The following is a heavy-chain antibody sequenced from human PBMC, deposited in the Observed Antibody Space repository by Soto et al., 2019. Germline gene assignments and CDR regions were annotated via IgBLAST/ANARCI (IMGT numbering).Heavy chain of an antibody. J-gene: IGHJ4*02. CDR1: GFTFSGSA. D-gene: IGHD3-9*01. CDR2: IRSKANSYAT. CDR3: TRRIYDILTGYYKDY. V-gene: IGHV3-73*02. Sequence: EVQLVESGGGLVQPGGSLKLSCAASGFTFSGSAMHWVRQASGKGLEWVGRIRSKANSYATAYAASVKGRFTISRDDSKNTAYLQMNSLKTEDTAVYYCTRRIYDILTGYYKDYWGQGTLVTVSS.